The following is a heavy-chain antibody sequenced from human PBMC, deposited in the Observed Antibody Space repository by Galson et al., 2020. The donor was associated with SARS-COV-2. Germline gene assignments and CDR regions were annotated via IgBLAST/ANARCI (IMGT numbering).Heavy chain of an antibody. CDR2: IYTGDSDT. D-gene: IGHD6-19*01. CDR3: ARHKDSSGWTNWFDP. V-gene: IGHV5-51*01. J-gene: IGHJ5*02. Sequence: GESLMISCKGSGFSFTTYWIGWVRQMPGKGLEWMGIIYTGDSDTRYSPSFQGQVTISADKSISTAYLQWSSLKASDTAMYYCARHKDSSGWTNWFDPWGQGTLVTVSS. CDR1: GFSFTTYW.